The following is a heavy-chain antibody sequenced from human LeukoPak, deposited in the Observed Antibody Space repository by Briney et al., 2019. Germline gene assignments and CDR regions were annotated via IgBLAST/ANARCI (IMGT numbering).Heavy chain of an antibody. CDR1: GFTFSSYS. Sequence: GGSLRLSCAASGFTFSSYSMNWVRQAPGKGLEWVSSISSSSSYIYYADSVKGRFTISRDNAKNSLYLQMNSLRAEDTAVYYCARDRWAPGYYYYYTDVWGKGTTVTISS. V-gene: IGHV3-21*01. CDR3: ARDRWAPGYYYYYTDV. J-gene: IGHJ6*03. CDR2: ISSSSSYI. D-gene: IGHD5-24*01.